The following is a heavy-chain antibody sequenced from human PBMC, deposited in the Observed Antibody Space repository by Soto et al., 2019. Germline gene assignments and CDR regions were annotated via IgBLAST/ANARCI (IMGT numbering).Heavy chain of an antibody. Sequence: SETLSLTCAVYGGSFGGYYWSWIRQPPGKGLEWIGEINHSGSTNYNPSLKSRVTISVDTSKNQFSLKLSSVTAADTAVYYCARGRIVVVPAARGGWFDPWGQGTLVTVSS. CDR1: GGSFGGYY. CDR2: INHSGST. J-gene: IGHJ5*02. CDR3: ARGRIVVVPAARGGWFDP. V-gene: IGHV4-34*01. D-gene: IGHD2-2*01.